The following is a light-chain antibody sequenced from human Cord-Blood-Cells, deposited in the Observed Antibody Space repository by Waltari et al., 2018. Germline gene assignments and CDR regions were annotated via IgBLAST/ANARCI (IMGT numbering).Light chain of an antibody. CDR1: QGVSSSY. Sequence: EIVLTQSPGTMSLSPGERATLSCRASQGVSSSYLAWYQQKPGQAPRLLIYGASSRATGIPDRFSGSGSVTDSTLTLSSLDDEDLAVYSCQQYGSSPPYTFGPGTQLEIK. J-gene: IGKJ2*01. CDR2: GAS. CDR3: QQYGSSPPYT. V-gene: IGKV3-20*01.